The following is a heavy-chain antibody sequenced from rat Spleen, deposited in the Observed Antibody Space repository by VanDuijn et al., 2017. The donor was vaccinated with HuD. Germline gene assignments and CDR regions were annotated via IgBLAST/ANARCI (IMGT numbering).Heavy chain of an antibody. V-gene: IGHV5-25*01. J-gene: IGHJ2*01. D-gene: IGHD1-2*01. CDR2: ISTGGGNT. CDR3: ARRYSSYIPFDY. CDR1: GFTFSNYY. Sequence: EVQLVESGGGLVQPGRSMKLSCAALGFTFSNYYMAWVRQAPTKGLEWVASISTGGGNTYYRDSVKGRFTISRDNAKSTLYLQMDSLRSEDTATYYCARRYSSYIPFDYWGQGVMVTVSS.